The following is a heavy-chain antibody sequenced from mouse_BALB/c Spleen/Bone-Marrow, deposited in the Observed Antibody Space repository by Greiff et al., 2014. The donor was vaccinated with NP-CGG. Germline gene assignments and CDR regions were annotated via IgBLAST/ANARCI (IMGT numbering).Heavy chain of an antibody. Sequence: VQLQQSGAELVKPGASVKLSCKASGYTFTSYYMYWVKQRPGQGLEWIGGINPSNGGTNFNEKFKSKATLTVDKSSSTAYMQLNSLTSEDSAVYYCTRTHYYGSRYYYAMDYWGQGTSVTVSS. CDR2: INPSNGGT. CDR1: GYTFTSYY. D-gene: IGHD1-1*01. CDR3: TRTHYYGSRYYYAMDY. J-gene: IGHJ4*01. V-gene: IGHV1S81*02.